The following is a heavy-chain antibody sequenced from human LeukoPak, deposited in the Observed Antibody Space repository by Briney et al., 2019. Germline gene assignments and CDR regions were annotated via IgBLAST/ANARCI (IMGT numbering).Heavy chain of an antibody. V-gene: IGHV3-23*01. CDR3: AKDWCTSCYAIPQYYYYGMDV. CDR2: ISGSGGST. J-gene: IGHJ6*02. CDR1: GFTFSSYA. Sequence: GGSLRLSCAASGFTFSSYAMCWVRQAPGKGLEWVSAISGSGGSTYYADSVKGRFTISRDNSKNTLYLQMNSLRAEDTAVYYSAKDWCTSCYAIPQYYYYGMDVWGQGTTVTVSS. D-gene: IGHD2-2*01.